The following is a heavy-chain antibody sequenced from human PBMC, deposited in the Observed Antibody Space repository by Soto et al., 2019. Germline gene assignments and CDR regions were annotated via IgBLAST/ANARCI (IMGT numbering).Heavy chain of an antibody. Sequence: EVQLLESGGGLVQPGGSLRLSCAASGFTFSSYVMSWVRQAPGKGLEWVSSISASGSITFYADSMKGRLTISRDNSKNTLFVQMNSLRAEDTAVYFCARYHHSIRATMDYFDYWGQGTLVTVSS. CDR3: ARYHHSIRATMDYFDY. CDR1: GFTFSSYV. D-gene: IGHD3-10*01. CDR2: ISASGSIT. J-gene: IGHJ4*02. V-gene: IGHV3-23*01.